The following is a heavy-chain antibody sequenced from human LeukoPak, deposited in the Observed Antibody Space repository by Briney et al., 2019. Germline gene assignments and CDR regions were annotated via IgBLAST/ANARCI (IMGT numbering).Heavy chain of an antibody. CDR2: ISSGGGTI. D-gene: IGHD4-23*01. J-gene: IGHJ3*02. Sequence: PGGSLRLSCAASGFTFSSYEMNWVRQAPGKGLEWVSYISSGGGTIYYGDSVRGRFTISRDNAKSSLYLQMSSLRAEDTAVYYCARSYAVVTVAFDIWGQGTMVTVSS. V-gene: IGHV3-48*03. CDR1: GFTFSSYE. CDR3: ARSYAVVTVAFDI.